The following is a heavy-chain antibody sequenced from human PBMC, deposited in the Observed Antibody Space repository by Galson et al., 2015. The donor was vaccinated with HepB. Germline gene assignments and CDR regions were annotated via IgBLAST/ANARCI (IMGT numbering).Heavy chain of an antibody. Sequence: SLRLSCAASGFTASSNYMTWVRQAPGKGLECVSVIYSGVSAYHADSVKGRFTISRDNSKNTVYLQMNSLRAEDTAVYYCARVRGRSGYGRVGSFDHWGQGTLVTVSS. CDR2: IYSGVSA. CDR3: ARVRGRSGYGRVGSFDH. V-gene: IGHV3-53*01. CDR1: GFTASSNY. J-gene: IGHJ4*02. D-gene: IGHD5-12*01.